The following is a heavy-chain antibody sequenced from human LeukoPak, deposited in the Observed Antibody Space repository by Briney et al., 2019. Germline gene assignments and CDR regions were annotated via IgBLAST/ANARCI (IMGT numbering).Heavy chain of an antibody. CDR3: ARDRNDYVRGSFRPMDY. CDR2: ISSSGNTI. V-gene: IGHV3-48*03. CDR1: GFTFSTYE. J-gene: IGHJ4*02. D-gene: IGHD3-16*02. Sequence: PGGSLRLSCAASGFTFSTYEMNWVRQAPGKGLEWVSYISSSGNTIYYADSVKGRFTISIDNAKNSLYLQMNSVRAEDTAVYYCARDRNDYVRGSFRPMDYCGQGTLVTVSS.